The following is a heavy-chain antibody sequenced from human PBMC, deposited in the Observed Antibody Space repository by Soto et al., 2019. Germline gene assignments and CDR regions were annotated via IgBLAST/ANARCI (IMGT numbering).Heavy chain of an antibody. V-gene: IGHV4-59*01. CDR2: IYYSGST. Sequence: QVQLQESGPGLVKPSETLSLTCTVSGGSISSYYWSWILQPPGKGLEWIGYIYYSGSTNYNPSLKSRVTISVDTSKNQFFLKLSSVTAADTAVYYCARCIRDNWLPFDYWGQGTLVTVSS. D-gene: IGHD1-20*01. J-gene: IGHJ4*02. CDR1: GGSISSYY. CDR3: ARCIRDNWLPFDY.